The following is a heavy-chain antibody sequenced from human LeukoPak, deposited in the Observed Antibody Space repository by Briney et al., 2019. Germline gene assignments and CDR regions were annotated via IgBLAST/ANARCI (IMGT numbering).Heavy chain of an antibody. Sequence: GGSLRLSCVVSGLSFNKDVMSWFRQAPGKGLEWVSSVSPGGVSPNHADSVKGRFTISRDNSKNTLYLQMNSLRAEDTAVYYCARDDQWLAFFDYWGQGTLVTVSS. V-gene: IGHV3-23*01. J-gene: IGHJ4*02. CDR1: GLSFNKDV. CDR2: VSPGGVSP. D-gene: IGHD6-19*01. CDR3: ARDDQWLAFFDY.